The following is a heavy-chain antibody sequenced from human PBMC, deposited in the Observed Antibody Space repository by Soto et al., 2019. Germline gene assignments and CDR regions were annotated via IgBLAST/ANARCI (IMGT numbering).Heavy chain of an antibody. CDR2: IYFTGNT. CDR1: GGSIPSSSHF. V-gene: IGHV4-39*01. CDR3: AGQTFTIAAASYGRSNWFDP. J-gene: IGHJ5*02. Sequence: LSLTCTASGGSIPSSSHFWGWVRQPPGKGLGWIGTIYFTGNTYYTPSLKSRLTMSIDTSKNEFSLRLNSVTAADTAVYYCAGQTFTIAAASYGRSNWFDPWGPGXLVTVYS. D-gene: IGHD6-25*01.